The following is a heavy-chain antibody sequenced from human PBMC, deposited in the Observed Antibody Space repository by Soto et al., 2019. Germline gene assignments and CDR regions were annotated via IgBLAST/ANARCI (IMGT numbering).Heavy chain of an antibody. D-gene: IGHD3-9*01. V-gene: IGHV4-31*03. CDR2: IYYSGST. CDR1: GGSISSGGYY. J-gene: IGHJ4*02. CDR3: ARGDYDILTGYSYYFDY. Sequence: SETLSLTCTVSGGSISSGGYYWSWIRQHPGKGLEWIGYIYYSGSTYYNPSLKSRVTISVDTSKNQFSLKLSSVTAADTAVYYCARGDYDILTGYSYYFDYWGQGTLVTVSS.